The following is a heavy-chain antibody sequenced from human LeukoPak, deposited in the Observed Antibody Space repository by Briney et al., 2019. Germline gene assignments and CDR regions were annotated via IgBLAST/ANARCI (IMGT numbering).Heavy chain of an antibody. Sequence: PSETLSLTCTVSGGSISSSSYYWGWIRQPPGKGLEWIGSIYYSGSTYYNPSLKSRVTISVDTSKNQFSLKLSSVTAADTAVYYCAKVGHSSGSAYFDYWGQGTLVTVSS. CDR1: GGSISSSSYY. CDR3: AKVGHSSGSAYFDY. J-gene: IGHJ4*02. D-gene: IGHD6-19*01. CDR2: IYYSGST. V-gene: IGHV4-39*01.